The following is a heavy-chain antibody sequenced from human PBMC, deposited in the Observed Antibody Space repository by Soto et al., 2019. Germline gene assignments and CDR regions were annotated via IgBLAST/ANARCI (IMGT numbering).Heavy chain of an antibody. D-gene: IGHD3-22*01. CDR1: GYTFTSYG. CDR2: ISAYNGNT. CDR3: AREYYYDSSGYSPVYCFDY. Sequence: AAVKVSCKASGYTFTSYGISWVRQAPGQGLEWMGWISAYNGNTNYAQKLQGRVTMTTDTSTSTAYMELRSLRSGDTAVYYCAREYYYDSSGYSPVYCFDYWGQGTLVTVSS. J-gene: IGHJ4*02. V-gene: IGHV1-18*04.